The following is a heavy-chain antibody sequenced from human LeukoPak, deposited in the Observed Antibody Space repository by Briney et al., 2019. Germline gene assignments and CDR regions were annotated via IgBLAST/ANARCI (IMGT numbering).Heavy chain of an antibody. D-gene: IGHD3-10*01. CDR2: IYYSGST. CDR3: ARAWFGETNWFDP. V-gene: IGHV4-59*01. Sequence: SETLSLTCAVYGGSFSSYYWSWIRQPPGKGLEWIGYIYYSGSTNYNPSLKSRVTISVDTSKNQFSLKLSSVTAADTAVYYCARAWFGETNWFDPWGQGTLVTVSS. J-gene: IGHJ5*02. CDR1: GGSFSSYY.